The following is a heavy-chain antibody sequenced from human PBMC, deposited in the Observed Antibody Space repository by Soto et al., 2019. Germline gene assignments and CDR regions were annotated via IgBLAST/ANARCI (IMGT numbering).Heavy chain of an antibody. J-gene: IGHJ6*03. CDR2: INHRGST. CDR3: ARTIFGVVIVRYYYYMDV. CDR1: GGSFSGYY. D-gene: IGHD3-3*01. V-gene: IGHV4-34*01. Sequence: PSETLSLTCAVYGGSFSGYYWSWIRQPPGMGLEWIGEINHRGSTNCNPSLKSRVTISVDTSKNQFSLKLSSVTAADTAVYYCARTIFGVVIVRYYYYMDVWGKGTTVTVSS.